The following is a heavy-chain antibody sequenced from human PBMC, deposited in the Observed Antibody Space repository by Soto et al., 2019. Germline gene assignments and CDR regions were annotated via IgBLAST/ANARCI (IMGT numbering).Heavy chain of an antibody. Sequence: QVQLVQSGAEVREPGASVKVSCKASGYSFTSLDMNWVRQTTGQGLEWMGWMQPSSGRTGYGQKFQGRVTMTRDTSINTAYMELSSLTSDDTAFGYCARGVTAGVDYWGQGTLVTVSS. CDR2: MQPSSGRT. D-gene: IGHD2-21*02. J-gene: IGHJ4*02. V-gene: IGHV1-8*01. CDR1: GYSFTSLD. CDR3: ARGVTAGVDY.